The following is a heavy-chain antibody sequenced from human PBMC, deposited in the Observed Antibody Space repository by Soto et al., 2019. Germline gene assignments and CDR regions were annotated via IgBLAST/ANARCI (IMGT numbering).Heavy chain of an antibody. D-gene: IGHD6-13*01. J-gene: IGHJ6*02. CDR2: ISYDGSNK. Sequence: QVQLVESGGGVVQPGRSLRLSCAASGFTFSSYGMHWVRQAPGKGLEWVAVISYDGSNKYYADSVKGRFTISRDNSKITLYLLMNSLRAEDTAVYYCAKVARVAAAGTRVRRNCYGMDVWGQGTTVTVSS. CDR1: GFTFSSYG. V-gene: IGHV3-30*18. CDR3: AKVARVAAAGTRVRRNCYGMDV.